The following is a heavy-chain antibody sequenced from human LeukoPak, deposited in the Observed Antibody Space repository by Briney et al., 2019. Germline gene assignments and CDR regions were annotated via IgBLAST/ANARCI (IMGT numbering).Heavy chain of an antibody. CDR2: IYYTGNT. V-gene: IGHV4-59*12. D-gene: IGHD3-22*01. CDR1: GDSISSYY. CDR3: ARTSDSSGYGNWFDP. Sequence: PSETLSLTCTVAGDSISSYYWGWIRQPPGKGLEWIGYIYYTGNTIYNPSLESRVTISVDTSKNQFSLKLSSVTAADTAVYYCARTSDSSGYGNWFDPWGQGTLVTVSS. J-gene: IGHJ5*02.